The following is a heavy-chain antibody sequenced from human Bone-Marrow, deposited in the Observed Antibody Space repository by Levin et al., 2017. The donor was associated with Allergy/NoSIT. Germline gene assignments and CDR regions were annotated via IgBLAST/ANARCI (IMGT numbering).Heavy chain of an antibody. CDR2: ISSSSSYI. CDR3: ARDGHCSGGSCYFDY. V-gene: IGHV3-21*01. J-gene: IGHJ4*02. Sequence: GGSLRLSCAASGFTFSSYSMNWVRQAPGKGLEWVSSISSSSSYIYYADSVKGRFTISRDNAKNSLYLQMNSLRAEDTAVYYCARDGHCSGGSCYFDYWGQGTLVTVSS. CDR1: GFTFSSYS. D-gene: IGHD2-15*01.